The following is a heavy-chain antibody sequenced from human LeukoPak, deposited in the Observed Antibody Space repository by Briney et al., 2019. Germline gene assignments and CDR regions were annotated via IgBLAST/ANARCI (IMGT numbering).Heavy chain of an antibody. Sequence: TLSLTCTVSGSSISSGGFSWSWIRQSPGKGLECIGYIYRSGSTYYNPSLKSRVTISVDRSKNQISLKLTSVTAADTAVYYCARGDDILTRSGRIFDYWGQGTQVTVSS. D-gene: IGHD3-9*01. J-gene: IGHJ4*02. CDR1: GSSISSGGFS. CDR3: ARGDDILTRSGRIFDY. CDR2: IYRSGST. V-gene: IGHV4-30-2*06.